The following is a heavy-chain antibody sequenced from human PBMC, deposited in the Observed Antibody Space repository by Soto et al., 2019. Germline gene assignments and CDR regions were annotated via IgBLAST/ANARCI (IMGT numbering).Heavy chain of an antibody. CDR2: ISAYNGNT. CDR1: GYIFTKYG. CDR3: ARDVPTVTTGGPDY. J-gene: IGHJ4*02. V-gene: IGHV1-18*01. D-gene: IGHD4-17*01. Sequence: QVQLVQSGAEVKKPGASVKVSCKASGYIFTKYGISWVRQAPGQGLEWMGWISAYNGNTNYAQKLQGRVTITTDTSTRTAYMELMSLTSDDTAVYYCARDVPTVTTGGPDYWGQGSLVTVSS.